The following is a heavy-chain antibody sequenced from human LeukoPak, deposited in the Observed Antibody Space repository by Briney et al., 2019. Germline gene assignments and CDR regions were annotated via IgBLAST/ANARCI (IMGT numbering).Heavy chain of an antibody. V-gene: IGHV1-18*01. CDR3: ARDQIAAGLNWFDP. CDR1: GYTFPSYG. CDR2: ISAYNGNT. Sequence: PSVKVFCKASGYTFPSYGISCVTQAPGQGLEYMGWISAYNGNTNYAQKLQGRATMTTDTSTSRAYMELRSLRSDDTAVYYCARDQIAAGLNWFDPWGQGTLVTVSS. D-gene: IGHD6-13*01. J-gene: IGHJ5*02.